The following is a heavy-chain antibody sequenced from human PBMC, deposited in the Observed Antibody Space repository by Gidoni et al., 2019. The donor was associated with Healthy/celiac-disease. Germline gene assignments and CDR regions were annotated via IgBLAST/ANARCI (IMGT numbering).Heavy chain of an antibody. CDR2: ISSSSSYI. CDR1: GFTFSSYS. V-gene: IGHV3-21*01. J-gene: IGHJ6*02. Sequence: EVQLVESGGGLVKPGGSLRLSCAASGFTFSSYSMNWVRQAPGKGLEWVSSISSSSSYIYYADSVKGRFTISRDNAKNSLYLQMNSLRAEDTAVYYCASSYGGNSFGGNYYYYGMDVWGQGTTVTVSS. CDR3: ASSYGGNSFGGNYYYYGMDV. D-gene: IGHD4-17*01.